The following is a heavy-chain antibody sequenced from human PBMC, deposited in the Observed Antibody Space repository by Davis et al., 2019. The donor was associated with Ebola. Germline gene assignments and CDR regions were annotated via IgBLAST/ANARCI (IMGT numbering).Heavy chain of an antibody. Sequence: MPSETLSLTCTVSGGSVSSGSYYWGWIRQPPGKGLEWIGSIYYSGSTYYNPSLKSRVTISVDTSKNQFSLKLSSVTAADTAVYYCARHGRAWFDPWGQGTLVTVSS. CDR3: ARHGRAWFDP. D-gene: IGHD1-26*01. V-gene: IGHV4-39*01. CDR2: IYYSGST. CDR1: GGSVSSGSYY. J-gene: IGHJ5*02.